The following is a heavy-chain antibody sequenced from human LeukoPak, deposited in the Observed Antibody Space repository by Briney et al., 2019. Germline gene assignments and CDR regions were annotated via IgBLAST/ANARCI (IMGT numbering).Heavy chain of an antibody. J-gene: IGHJ4*02. V-gene: IGHV4-38-2*02. CDR3: ARDMSYDSSEDLDY. CDR2: IYHSGST. Sequence: SETLSLTCTASGYSISSGYYWGWIRQPPGKGLEWIGSIYHSGSTYYNPSLKSRVTISVDTSKNQFSLKLSSVTAADTAVYYCARDMSYDSSEDLDYWGQGTLVTVSS. CDR1: GYSISSGYY. D-gene: IGHD3-22*01.